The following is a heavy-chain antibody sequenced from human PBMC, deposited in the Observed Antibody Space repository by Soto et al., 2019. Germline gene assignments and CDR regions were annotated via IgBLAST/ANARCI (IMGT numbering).Heavy chain of an antibody. CDR3: ARGLSGVYSFDY. D-gene: IGHD3-10*01. Sequence: SETLSLTCTVSGGSITSYYWSWLRQPAGKGLEWIGRIWTSGNTIYNPSLRSRVAMSVDTSKKQFSLKLTSVTAADTAVYYCARGLSGVYSFDYWGQGALVTVS. V-gene: IGHV4-4*07. CDR2: IWTSGNT. CDR1: GGSITSYY. J-gene: IGHJ4*02.